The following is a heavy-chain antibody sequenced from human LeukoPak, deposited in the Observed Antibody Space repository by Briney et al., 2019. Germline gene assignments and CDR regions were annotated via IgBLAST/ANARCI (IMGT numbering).Heavy chain of an antibody. CDR3: ARASGWYRYYFDY. J-gene: IGHJ4*02. CDR1: GGSFSGYY. CDR2: INHSGST. D-gene: IGHD6-19*01. V-gene: IGHV4-34*01. Sequence: PSETLSLTCAVYGGSFSGYYWSWIRQPPGKGLEWIGEINHSGSTNYNPSLKSRVTISVDTSKNQLSLKLSSVTAADTAVYYCARASGWYRYYFDYWGQGTLVTVSS.